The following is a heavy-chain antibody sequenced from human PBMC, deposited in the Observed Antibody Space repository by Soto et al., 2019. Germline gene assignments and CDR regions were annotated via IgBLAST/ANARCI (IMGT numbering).Heavy chain of an antibody. J-gene: IGHJ6*02. V-gene: IGHV5-10-1*01. Sequence: GESLKISCKGSGYSFTSYWISWVRQMPGKGLEWMGRIDPSDSYTNYSPSFQGHVTISADKSISTAYLQWSSLKASDTAMYYCAAQVATTFYYYYGMDVWGQGTTVTVSS. CDR2: IDPSDSYT. CDR3: AAQVATTFYYYYGMDV. CDR1: GYSFTSYW. D-gene: IGHD5-12*01.